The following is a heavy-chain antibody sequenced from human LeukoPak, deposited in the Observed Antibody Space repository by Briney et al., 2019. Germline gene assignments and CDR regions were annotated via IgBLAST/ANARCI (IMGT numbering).Heavy chain of an antibody. V-gene: IGHV3-23*01. Sequence: GGSLRLSCAASGFTFSSYAMIWVRQAPGEGLEWVSLISDSGTSTYYPDSVKGRFTISRDNSKNTVYMQMNSLRAEDTAVYYCAKGVSGYGSGRPFDYWGQGTLVTVSS. CDR1: GFTFSSYA. CDR2: ISDSGTST. J-gene: IGHJ4*02. D-gene: IGHD3-10*01. CDR3: AKGVSGYGSGRPFDY.